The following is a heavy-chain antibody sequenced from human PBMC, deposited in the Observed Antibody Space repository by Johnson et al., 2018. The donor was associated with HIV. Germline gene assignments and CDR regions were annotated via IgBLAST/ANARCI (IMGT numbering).Heavy chain of an antibody. CDR2: IKQDGSEK. CDR1: GFSFSRYG. D-gene: IGHD4-17*01. CDR3: ARDATPWGGDYVGYAFDL. Sequence: VQLVESGGGVVQPGRSLRLSCAASGFSFSRYGMHWVRQAPGKGLQWVANIKQDGSEKYYVDSVKGRFTISRDNAKNSLYLQMNSLRAEDTAVYYCARDATPWGGDYVGYAFDLCGQGTVVTVSS. V-gene: IGHV3-7*01. J-gene: IGHJ3*01.